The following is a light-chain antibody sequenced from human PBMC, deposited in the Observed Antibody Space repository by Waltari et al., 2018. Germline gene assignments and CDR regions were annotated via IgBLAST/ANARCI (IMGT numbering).Light chain of an antibody. Sequence: QSVLTQPPSASGAPGQRVTIPCTGSSSNIGAGYYVSWYQQFPGTAPKLLIYENNKRPSGVSDRFSGSKSGTSASLTITGLQSEDEADYYCSAWDSSLSTQVFGGGTRLTVL. CDR1: SSNIGAGYY. J-gene: IGLJ2*01. V-gene: IGLV1-40*01. CDR2: ENN. CDR3: SAWDSSLSTQV.